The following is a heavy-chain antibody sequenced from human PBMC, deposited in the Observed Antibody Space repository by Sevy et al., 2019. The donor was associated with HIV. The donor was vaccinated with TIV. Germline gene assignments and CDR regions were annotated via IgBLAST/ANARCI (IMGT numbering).Heavy chain of an antibody. CDR3: ARPTPRIAPSSAAFFDS. CDR1: GFTFSSFA. D-gene: IGHD6-6*01. J-gene: IGHJ4*01. Sequence: GGSLRLSCAASGFASGFTFSSFAMSWVRQLPGKGLEWVSTINGRGASSYYADSVKGRFTLSRDNSNNALFLQMDSLTPEDTALSYCARPTPRIAPSSAAFFDSWGHGTLVTVSS. V-gene: IGHV3-23*01. CDR2: INGRGASS.